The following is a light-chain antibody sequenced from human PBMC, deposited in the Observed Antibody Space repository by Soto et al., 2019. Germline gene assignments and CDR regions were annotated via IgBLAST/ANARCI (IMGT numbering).Light chain of an antibody. CDR1: SSDVGSYSL. CDR2: EVS. Sequence: QSVLTQPASVSGSPGQSITISCTGTSSDVGSYSLVSWYQHHPGKAPKLIISEVSEWPSGVSHRFSGSKSANTASLTISGLQPEDEADYYCCSYAHSNTLIFGGGTKLTVL. J-gene: IGLJ2*01. CDR3: CSYAHSNTLI. V-gene: IGLV2-23*02.